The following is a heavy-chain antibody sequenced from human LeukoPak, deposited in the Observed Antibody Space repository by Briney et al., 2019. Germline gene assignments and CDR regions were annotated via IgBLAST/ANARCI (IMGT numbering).Heavy chain of an antibody. CDR2: INHSGST. CDR1: GGSFSGYY. V-gene: IGHV4-34*01. Sequence: SETLSLTCAVYGGSFSGYYWSWIRQPPGKGLEWIGEINHSGSTNYNPSLKSRVTISVDTSKNQFSLKLSSVTAADTAVYYCARGPGGMAAAEYFDYWGQGTLVTVSS. J-gene: IGHJ4*02. CDR3: ARGPGGMAAAEYFDY. D-gene: IGHD6-13*01.